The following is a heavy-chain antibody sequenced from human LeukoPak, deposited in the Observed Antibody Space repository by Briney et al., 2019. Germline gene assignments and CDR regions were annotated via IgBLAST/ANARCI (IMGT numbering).Heavy chain of an antibody. V-gene: IGHV1-24*01. CDR2: FDPEDGET. Sequence: ASVKVSCKVSGYTLTELSMHWVRQAPGKGPEWMGGFDPEDGETIYAQKFQGRVTMTEDTSTDTAYMELSSLRSEDTAVYYCATARRRGNQLLWSWIQLWANWFDPWGQGTLVTVSS. CDR3: ATARRRGNQLLWSWIQLWANWFDP. D-gene: IGHD5-18*01. J-gene: IGHJ5*02. CDR1: GYTLTELS.